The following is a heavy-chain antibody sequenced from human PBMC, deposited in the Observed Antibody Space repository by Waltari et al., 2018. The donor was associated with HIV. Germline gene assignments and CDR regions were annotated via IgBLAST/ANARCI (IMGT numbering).Heavy chain of an antibody. J-gene: IGHJ4*02. Sequence: QVQLQQSGPGLVRPSQTLPLTCAISGDNLSNDRAAWNWIRQSPSRGLEWLGRTYYRTKWFNDYAGSVSGRININPYTSKNQFSLQLNSVTPDDTAVYFCVRDGPHDGYIGYFDYWGQGSLVTVSS. CDR3: VRDGPHDGYIGYFDY. V-gene: IGHV6-1*01. CDR2: TYYRTKWFN. D-gene: IGHD2-21*01. CDR1: GDNLSNDRAA.